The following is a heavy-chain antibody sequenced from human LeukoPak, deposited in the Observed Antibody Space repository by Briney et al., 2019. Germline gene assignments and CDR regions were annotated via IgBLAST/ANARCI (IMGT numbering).Heavy chain of an antibody. CDR3: ARGGGYYYDSSGYPTGDY. J-gene: IGHJ4*02. D-gene: IGHD3-22*01. CDR2: ISAYNGNT. CDR1: GYTFTSYG. V-gene: IGHV1-18*01. Sequence: ALVKVSCKASGYTFTSYGISWVRQAPGQGLEWMGWISAYNGNTNYAQKLQGRVTMTTDTSTSTAYMELRSLRSDDTAVYYCARGGGYYYDSSGYPTGDYWGQGTLVTVSS.